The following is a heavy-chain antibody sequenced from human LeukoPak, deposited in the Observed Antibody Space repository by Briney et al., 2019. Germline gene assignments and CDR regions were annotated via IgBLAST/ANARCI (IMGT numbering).Heavy chain of an antibody. CDR1: GFTFSSSW. D-gene: IGHD1-26*01. Sequence: GGSLRLSCAASGFTFSSSWMDWVRQAPGKGLVWVSVINSDGSSIGYADSGKGRFTISRDNAKNTLYLQMNGLRAEDTAVYYCARGGLVGAADYWGQGTLVTVSS. J-gene: IGHJ4*02. CDR2: INSDGSSI. V-gene: IGHV3-74*01. CDR3: ARGGLVGAADY.